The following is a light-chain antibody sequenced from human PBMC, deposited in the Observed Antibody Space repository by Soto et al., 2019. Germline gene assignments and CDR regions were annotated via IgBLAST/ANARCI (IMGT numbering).Light chain of an antibody. Sequence: QSVLTQPPSVSGAPGQRVTISCTGSSFNIGAGYDVHWYQQFPGTTPKFLIYGNTNRPSGVPDRFSASKSGTSASLDITGLQAEDEAEYFCQSYDSSLTVVFGGGTKVTVL. CDR1: SFNIGAGYD. CDR2: GNT. CDR3: QSYDSSLTVV. J-gene: IGLJ2*01. V-gene: IGLV1-40*01.